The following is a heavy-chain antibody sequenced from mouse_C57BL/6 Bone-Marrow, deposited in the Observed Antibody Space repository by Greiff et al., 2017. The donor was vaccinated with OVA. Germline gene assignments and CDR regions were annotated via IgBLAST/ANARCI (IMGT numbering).Heavy chain of an antibody. CDR2: IYPGSGNT. CDR1: GYSFTSYY. J-gene: IGHJ2*01. Sequence: QVQLKESGPELVKPGASVKISCKASGYSFTSYYIHWVKQRPGQGLEWIGWIYPGSGNTTYTEKFKGKATLTADTSSSTAYMQLSSLTSEDSAVYYCARGYYDYDEGFFDYWGQGTTLPVSS. D-gene: IGHD2-4*01. CDR3: ARGYYDYDEGFFDY. V-gene: IGHV1-66*01.